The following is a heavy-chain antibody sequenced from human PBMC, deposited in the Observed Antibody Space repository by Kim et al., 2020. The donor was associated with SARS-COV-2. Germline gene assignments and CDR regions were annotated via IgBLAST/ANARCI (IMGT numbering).Heavy chain of an antibody. Sequence: ASVKVSCKASGYTFTSYDINWVRQATGQGLEWMGWMNPNSGNTGYAQKFRGRATRPRTTSISTAYMELSSLRFEERPVNSCAEDLLPLFRGFPSGWDYYG. D-gene: IGHD3-10*01. CDR2: MNPNSGNT. CDR1: GYTFTSYD. V-gene: IGHV1-8*01. CDR3: AEDLLPLFRGFPSGWDYYG. J-gene: IGHJ6*01.